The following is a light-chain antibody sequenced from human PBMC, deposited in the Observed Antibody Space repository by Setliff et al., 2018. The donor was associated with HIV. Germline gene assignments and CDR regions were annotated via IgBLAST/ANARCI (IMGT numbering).Light chain of an antibody. J-gene: IGLJ1*01. V-gene: IGLV2-14*01. CDR3: SSFTSSGKYV. Sequence: QSALAQPASVSGSPGQSITISCTGISSDVGNYNYVSWYQEHPGKAPKLMIYDVSKRPSGVSNRFSGSKSGNTASLTISGLQSEDEADYYCSSFTSSGKYVFATGTKVTVL. CDR2: DVS. CDR1: SSDVGNYNY.